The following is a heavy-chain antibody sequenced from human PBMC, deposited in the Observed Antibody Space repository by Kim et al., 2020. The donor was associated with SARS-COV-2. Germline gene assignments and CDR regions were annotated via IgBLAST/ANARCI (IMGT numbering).Heavy chain of an antibody. CDR2: ISSNGGST. CDR1: GFTFSTYA. Sequence: GGSLRLSCAASGFTFSTYAMHWVRQAPGKGLEYVSAISSNGGSTYYANSVKGRFTISRDNSKNTLYLQMGSLRLEDMAVYYCARDIYIAARPGAFDYWG. CDR3: ARDIYIAARPGAFDY. D-gene: IGHD6-6*01. J-gene: IGHJ4*01. V-gene: IGHV3-64*01.